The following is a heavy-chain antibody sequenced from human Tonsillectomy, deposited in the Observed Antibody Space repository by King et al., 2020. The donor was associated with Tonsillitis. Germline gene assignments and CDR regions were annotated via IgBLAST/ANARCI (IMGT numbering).Heavy chain of an antibody. CDR1: GYTFTSSA. J-gene: IGHJ3*02. V-gene: IGHV1-3*04. CDR2: INTGNGNT. Sequence: VQLVQSGAEVKKPGASVKVSCKASGYTFTSSAMHWVRQAPGQRLEWMGWINTGNGNTKYSQKFQGRVTIPRDTSANTAYMELSSPRSEDTAVYYCARGGIEYCSGGNCYSGGSAFDIWGQGTMVTVSS. CDR3: ARGGIEYCSGGNCYSGGSAFDI. D-gene: IGHD2-15*01.